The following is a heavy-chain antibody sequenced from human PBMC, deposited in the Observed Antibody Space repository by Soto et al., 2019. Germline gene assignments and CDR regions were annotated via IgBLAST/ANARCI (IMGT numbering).Heavy chain of an antibody. Sequence: QLQLQESGSGLVKPSETLSLTCTVSGGSISSSSYYWCWIRQPPGKGLEWIGSIYYSGSTYYTPSRGCRLTISVSTFQNQFSLKLSSVTAADTAVYYCATSSLGYYYGMDVWGQGTTVTVSS. V-gene: IGHV4-39*01. CDR1: GGSISSSSYY. D-gene: IGHD2-2*01. CDR3: ATSSLGYYYGMDV. J-gene: IGHJ6*02. CDR2: IYYSGST.